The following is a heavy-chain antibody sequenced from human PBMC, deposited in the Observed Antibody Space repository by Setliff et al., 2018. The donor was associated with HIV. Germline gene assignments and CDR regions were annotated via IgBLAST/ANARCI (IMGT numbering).Heavy chain of an antibody. V-gene: IGHV4-39*07. CDR1: RDSIRNGAYY. CDR2: INHTGST. Sequence: SETLSLTCTVSRDSIRNGAYYWGWICQPPGKGLEWIGEINHTGSTNYNPSLKSRVTISVDTSKNQFFLKLTSVTADDTGIYYCARGPPFAYWGQGLLVTVSS. J-gene: IGHJ4*02. CDR3: ARGPPFAY.